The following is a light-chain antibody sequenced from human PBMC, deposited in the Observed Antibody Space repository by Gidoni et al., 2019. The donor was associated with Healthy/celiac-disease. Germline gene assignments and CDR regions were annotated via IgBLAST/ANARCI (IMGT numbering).Light chain of an antibody. Sequence: DIQMTQSPSSLSASVGDRVTITCRASQSISSSLNWYQQKPGKAPKLLIYAASSLQSGVPSRFSGSGSGTDFTLTSSRLQHEDVATYYWQQSYSTPPTFGQGTKLEIK. V-gene: IGKV1-39*01. CDR3: QQSYSTPPT. CDR1: QSISSS. J-gene: IGKJ2*01. CDR2: AAS.